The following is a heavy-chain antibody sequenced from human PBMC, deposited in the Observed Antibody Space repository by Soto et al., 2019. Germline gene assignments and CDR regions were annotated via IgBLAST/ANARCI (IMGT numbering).Heavy chain of an antibody. CDR3: ARVYGSSSLFDY. D-gene: IGHD6-6*01. CDR2: IYYSGST. Sequence: SETLSLTCTVSGGSISSGGYYWSWIRQHPGKGLEWIGYIYYSGSTYYNPSLKSRVTISVDTSKNQFSLKLSSVTAADTAVYYCARVYGSSSLFDYWGQGTLVTVSS. V-gene: IGHV4-31*03. CDR1: GGSISSGGYY. J-gene: IGHJ4*02.